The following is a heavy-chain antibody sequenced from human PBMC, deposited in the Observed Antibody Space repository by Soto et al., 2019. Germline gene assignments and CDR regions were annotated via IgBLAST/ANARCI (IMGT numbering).Heavy chain of an antibody. CDR1: GYTFTSYG. J-gene: IGHJ4*02. V-gene: IGHV1-18*01. Sequence: ASVKVSCKASGYTFTSYGITWVRQAPGQGLEWLGWISAYNGNTNYAQKLQGRVTMTTDTSTSTAYMELRNLRSDDTAVYYCARDRFLEWLSDIDYWGQGTLVTVSS. CDR2: ISAYNGNT. CDR3: ARDRFLEWLSDIDY. D-gene: IGHD3-3*01.